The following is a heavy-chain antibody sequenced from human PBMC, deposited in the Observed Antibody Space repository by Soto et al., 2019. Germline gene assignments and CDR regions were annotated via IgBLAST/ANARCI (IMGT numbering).Heavy chain of an antibody. V-gene: IGHV4-4*07. CDR3: ARDESSSSRRGAFDI. CDR1: GGSISSYY. Sequence: QVGLQESGPGLVKPSETLSLTCTVSGGSISSYYWSWIRQPAGKGLEWIGRFYTSGSTNYNPSLKSRVTMSVDTSKNQFSLKLTSVTAADTAVYYCARDESSSSRRGAFDIWGQGTMVTVSS. D-gene: IGHD6-6*01. J-gene: IGHJ3*02. CDR2: FYTSGST.